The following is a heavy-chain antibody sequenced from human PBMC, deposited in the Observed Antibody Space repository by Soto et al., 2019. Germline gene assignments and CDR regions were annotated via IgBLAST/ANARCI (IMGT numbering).Heavy chain of an antibody. V-gene: IGHV3-43*01. CDR1: GFRFDDYN. J-gene: IGHJ6*02. Sequence: GGSLRLSCAASGFRFDDYNIHWVRQSPGKGLEWVSLITWNGGNSYYADSVKGRFTISRDGTTESVSLQMTSLKREDTGLYFCARETLSYGSALDVWGQGTTVTVSS. CDR3: ARETLSYGSALDV. CDR2: ITWNGGNS. D-gene: IGHD3-16*01.